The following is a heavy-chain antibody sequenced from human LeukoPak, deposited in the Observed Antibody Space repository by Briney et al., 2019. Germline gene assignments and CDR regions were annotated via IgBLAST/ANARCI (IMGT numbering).Heavy chain of an antibody. CDR3: ARGGDIVVVPAADFDY. Sequence: ASVKVSCKASGYTFTSYDINWVRQATGQGLEWMGRMNPNSGNTGYAQKFQGRVTMTRNTSISTAYMEPSSLRSEDTAVYYCARGGDIVVVPAADFDYWGQGTLVTVSS. J-gene: IGHJ4*02. CDR1: GYTFTSYD. D-gene: IGHD2-2*01. V-gene: IGHV1-8*01. CDR2: MNPNSGNT.